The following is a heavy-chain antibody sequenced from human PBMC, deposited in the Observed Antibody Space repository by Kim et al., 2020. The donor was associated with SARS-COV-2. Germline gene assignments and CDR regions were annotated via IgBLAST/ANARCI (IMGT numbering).Heavy chain of an antibody. CDR3: ARTSITIFGVAYYDGAGWFDP. D-gene: IGHD3-3*01. CDR1: GYSISSGYY. V-gene: IGHV4-38-2*02. Sequence: SETLSLTCTVSGYSISSGYYWGWIRQPPGKGLEWIGSIYHSGSTYYNPSLKSRVTISVDTSKNQFSLKLSSVTAADTAVYYCARTSITIFGVAYYDGAGWFDPWGQGTLVTVSS. CDR2: IYHSGST. J-gene: IGHJ5*02.